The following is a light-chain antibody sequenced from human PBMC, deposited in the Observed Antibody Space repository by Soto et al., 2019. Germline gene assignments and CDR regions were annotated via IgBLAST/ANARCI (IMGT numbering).Light chain of an antibody. Sequence: QSVLTQPPSVSAAPGQKVTISCSGSSFNIGNNYVSWFQQLPGPAPKLLIYDSNKRPSGIPDRFSGSKSGTSATLDITGLQTGDEADYYCATWDSSLTGEVFGGGTQLTVL. CDR3: ATWDSSLTGEV. CDR2: DSN. J-gene: IGLJ7*01. CDR1: SFNIGNNY. V-gene: IGLV1-51*01.